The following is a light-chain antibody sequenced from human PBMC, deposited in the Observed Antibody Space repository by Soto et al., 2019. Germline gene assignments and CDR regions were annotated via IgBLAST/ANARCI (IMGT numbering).Light chain of an antibody. V-gene: IGKV3-11*01. CDR1: QSASSY. Sequence: EIVFTQSPATLSLSPGERATLSCRASQSASSYLAWYQQKPGQAPRLLIYDASNRATGIPARFSGSGSGTDFTLTISSLEPEDFAVYYCQQRSNWPLTFGGGTKVDIK. CDR3: QQRSNWPLT. J-gene: IGKJ4*01. CDR2: DAS.